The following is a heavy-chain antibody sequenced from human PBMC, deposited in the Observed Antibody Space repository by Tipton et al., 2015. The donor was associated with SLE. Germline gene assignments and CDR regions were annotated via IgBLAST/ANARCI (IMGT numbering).Heavy chain of an antibody. CDR3: ARDADGRRAFHI. J-gene: IGHJ3*02. CDR2: IYFSGRS. D-gene: IGHD5-24*01. CDR1: GSSLSSHY. Sequence: TLSLTCSVSGSSLSSHYWIWVRQPPGKGLEWLGYIYFSGRSNYNPSRKSRVAISVDTAKNQFSLRLSSVTAADTAVYYCARDADGRRAFHIWGQGTMVAVSS. V-gene: IGHV4-59*11.